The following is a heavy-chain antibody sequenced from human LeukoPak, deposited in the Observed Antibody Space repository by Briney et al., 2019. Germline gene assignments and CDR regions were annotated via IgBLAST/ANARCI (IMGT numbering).Heavy chain of an antibody. CDR1: GFTFSSYD. CDR3: AKGDIVVVAAATDY. J-gene: IGHJ4*02. V-gene: IGHV3-23*01. CDR2: ISGSGGST. Sequence: GGSLRLSSAASGFTFSSYDMSWVRQTPGKGLEWVSAISGSGGSTYYADYVKGRFTISRDNSKNTLCLQMDSLRAEDTAVYFCAKGDIVVVAAATDYWGQGTLVTVSS. D-gene: IGHD2-15*01.